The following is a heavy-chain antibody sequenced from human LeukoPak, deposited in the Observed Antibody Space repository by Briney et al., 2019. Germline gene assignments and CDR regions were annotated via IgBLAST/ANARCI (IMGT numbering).Heavy chain of an antibody. V-gene: IGHV3-7*01. CDR2: IKEDGSLK. D-gene: IGHD2/OR15-2a*01. CDR3: VRDWAPASMQAAPFDC. Sequence: GGSLRLSCAASGFTFSSYGMSWVRQAPGKGPEWVANIKEDGSLKNYVDSVEGRFTVSRDNAKNTLYLQMNSLRLEDTAVYYCVRDWAPASMQAAPFDCWGQGTLVTVSS. CDR1: GFTFSSYG. J-gene: IGHJ4*02.